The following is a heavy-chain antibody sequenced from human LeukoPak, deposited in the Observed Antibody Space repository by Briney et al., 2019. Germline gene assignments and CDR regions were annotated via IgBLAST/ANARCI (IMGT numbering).Heavy chain of an antibody. CDR1: GFTFSSYA. J-gene: IGHJ3*02. D-gene: IGHD3-22*01. Sequence: GGSLRLSCAASGFTFSSYAMSWVRQAPGKGLEWVSRINSDGSSTSYADSVKGRFTISRDNAKNTLYLQMNSLRAEDTAVYYCARDEDYYDSSGFDAFDIWGQGTMVTVSS. V-gene: IGHV3-74*01. CDR3: ARDEDYYDSSGFDAFDI. CDR2: INSDGSST.